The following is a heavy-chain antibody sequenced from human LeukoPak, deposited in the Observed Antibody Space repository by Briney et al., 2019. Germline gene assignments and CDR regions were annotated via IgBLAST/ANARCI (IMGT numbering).Heavy chain of an antibody. V-gene: IGHV4-39*01. CDR2: IYYSGST. Sequence: SETLSLTCTVSGGSISSSSYYWGWIRQPPGKGLECIGSIYYSGSTYYNPSLKSRVTISVDTSKNQFSLKLSSVTAADTAVYYCARSGGSSWSYYWYFDLWGRGTLVTVSS. D-gene: IGHD6-13*01. CDR1: GGSISSSSYY. J-gene: IGHJ2*01. CDR3: ARSGGSSWSYYWYFDL.